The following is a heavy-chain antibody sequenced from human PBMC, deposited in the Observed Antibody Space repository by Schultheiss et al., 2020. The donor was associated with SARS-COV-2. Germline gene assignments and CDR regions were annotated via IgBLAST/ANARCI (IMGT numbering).Heavy chain of an antibody. D-gene: IGHD3-22*01. V-gene: IGHV3-9*01. CDR2: ISWNSGSI. CDR1: GFTFSDYY. J-gene: IGHJ6*02. Sequence: SCAASGFTFSDYYMSWVRQAPGKGLEWVSGISWNSGSIGYADSVKGRFTISRDNAKNSLYLQMNSLRAEDTAVYYCASLAPEGDYEGEDYYYYYGMDVWGQGTTVTVSS. CDR3: ASLAPEGDYEGEDYYYYYGMDV.